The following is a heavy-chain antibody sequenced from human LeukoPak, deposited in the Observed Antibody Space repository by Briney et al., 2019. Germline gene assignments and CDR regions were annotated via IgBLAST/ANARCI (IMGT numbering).Heavy chain of an antibody. V-gene: IGHV3-7*01. D-gene: IGHD3-22*01. Sequence: GGSLRLSCAASGFTFNSYWMSWVRQAPGKGLEWVANIKQDGSEKYYVDSVKGRFTISRDNAKSSLYLQMNSLRAEDTAVYYCARHQPLYYDSSGYYFDWGQGTLVTVSS. CDR3: ARHQPLYYDSSGYYFD. J-gene: IGHJ4*02. CDR1: GFTFNSYW. CDR2: IKQDGSEK.